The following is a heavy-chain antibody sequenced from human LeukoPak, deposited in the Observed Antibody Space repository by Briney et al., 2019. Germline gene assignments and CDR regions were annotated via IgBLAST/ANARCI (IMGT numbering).Heavy chain of an antibody. CDR1: GGTFSSYA. CDR3: ARGQQLVTYWYFDL. V-gene: IGHV1-69*05. J-gene: IGHJ2*01. CDR2: IIPIFGTA. Sequence: SVKVFCKASGGTFSSYAISWVRQAPGQGLEWMGGIIPIFGTANYAQKFQGRVTITTDESTSTAYMELSSLRSEDTAVYYCARGQQLVTYWYFDLWGRGTLVTVSS. D-gene: IGHD6-6*01.